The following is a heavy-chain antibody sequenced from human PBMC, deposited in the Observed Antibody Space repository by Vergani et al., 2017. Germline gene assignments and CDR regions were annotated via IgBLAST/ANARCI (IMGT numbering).Heavy chain of an antibody. J-gene: IGHJ4*01. CDR2: ISSSSSTI. D-gene: IGHD3-22*01. V-gene: IGHV3-48*04. CDR3: ARDYYYDSSGYYRDYSAVYYFDY. CDR1: GFTFSSYA. Sequence: EVQLLESGGGLVQPGGSLRLSCAASGFTFSSYAMSWVRQAPGKGLEWVSYISSSSSTIYYADSVKGRFTISRDNAKNSLYLQMNSLRAEDTAVYYCARDYYYDSSGYYRDYSAVYYFDYWGQGTLVTVSS.